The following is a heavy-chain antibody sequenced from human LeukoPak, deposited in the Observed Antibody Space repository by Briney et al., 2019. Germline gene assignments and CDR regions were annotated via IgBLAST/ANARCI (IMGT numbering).Heavy chain of an antibody. Sequence: GGSLRLSCAASGFTFSNYAMNWVRQAPGKGLEWVSVIYSGGSTYYADSVKGRFTISRDNSKNTLYLQMNSLRAEDTAVYYCARDNGSGSRLDYWGQGTLVTVSS. CDR1: GFTFSNYA. V-gene: IGHV3-66*01. D-gene: IGHD3-10*01. J-gene: IGHJ4*02. CDR3: ARDNGSGSRLDY. CDR2: IYSGGST.